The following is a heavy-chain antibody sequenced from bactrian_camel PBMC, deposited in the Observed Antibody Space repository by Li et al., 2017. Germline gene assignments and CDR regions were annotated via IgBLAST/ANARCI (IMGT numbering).Heavy chain of an antibody. J-gene: IGHJ4*01. V-gene: IGHV3S40*01. Sequence: DVQLVESGGGSVQPGGSLRLTCTASGLVISEKDMNWVRQRDPGKGLEWVSTIASARGATYYADSVKGRFTISRDYMKNTMYLQMDNLKTEDTGIYYCATDARYVQDYGIRGQGTQVTVSS. CDR1: GLVISEKD. D-gene: IGHD4*01. CDR2: IASARGAT. CDR3: ATDARYVQDYGI.